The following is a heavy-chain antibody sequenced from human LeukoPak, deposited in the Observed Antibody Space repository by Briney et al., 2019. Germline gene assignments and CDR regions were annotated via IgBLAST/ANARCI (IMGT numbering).Heavy chain of an antibody. CDR2: INPNSGGT. J-gene: IGHJ3*02. CDR3: ARDEMATIGEAFDI. V-gene: IGHV1-2*06. Sequence: ASVKVSCKASGGTFSSYAISWVRQAPGQGLEWMGRINPNSGGTNYAQKFQGRVTMTRDTSISTAYMELSRLRSDDTAVYYCARDEMATIGEAFDIWGQGTMVTVSS. CDR1: GGTFSSYA. D-gene: IGHD5-24*01.